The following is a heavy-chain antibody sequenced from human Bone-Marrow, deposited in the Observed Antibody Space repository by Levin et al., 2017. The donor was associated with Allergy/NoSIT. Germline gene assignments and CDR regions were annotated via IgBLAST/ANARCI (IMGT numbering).Heavy chain of an antibody. D-gene: IGHD3-3*01. CDR3: ARGAGFLVDY. CDR2: IKQDGSER. V-gene: IGHV3-7*03. J-gene: IGHJ4*02. Sequence: GGSLRLSCVASGFTLSSRWMNWVRQAPGKGLEWVAIIKQDGSERYYVDSVRGRFTISRDNAKNSLYLQMNSLGVEDTAVYYCARGAGFLVDYWGQGTLITVSS. CDR1: GFTLSSRW.